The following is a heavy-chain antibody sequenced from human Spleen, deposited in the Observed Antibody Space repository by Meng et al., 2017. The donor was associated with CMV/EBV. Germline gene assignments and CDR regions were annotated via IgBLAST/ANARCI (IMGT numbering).Heavy chain of an antibody. D-gene: IGHD2-21*01. J-gene: IGHJ6*02. CDR3: TTTRRYCGGETCNFPQDPYYYGLDV. CDR2: FDPKDNEA. Sequence: HWVQQAPARGLEWMGLFDPKDNEAVYTQRFQGRVTISADTSSDTVYLELSSLRSEDTAVYYCTTTRRYCGGETCNFPQDPYYYGLDVWGRGTTVTVSS. V-gene: IGHV1-69-2*01.